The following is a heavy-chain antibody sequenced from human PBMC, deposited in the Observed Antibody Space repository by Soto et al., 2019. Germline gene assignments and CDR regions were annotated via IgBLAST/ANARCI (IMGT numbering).Heavy chain of an antibody. V-gene: IGHV3-73*01. CDR3: TRPFSSSTNENYYYYGMDV. D-gene: IGHD2-2*01. Sequence: GGSLRLSCAASGFTFSGSAMHWVRQASGKGLEWVGRIRSKANSYATAYAASVKGRFTISRDDSKNTAYLQMNSLKTEDTAVYYCTRPFSSSTNENYYYYGMDVWGQGTTVTAP. J-gene: IGHJ6*02. CDR2: IRSKANSYAT. CDR1: GFTFSGSA.